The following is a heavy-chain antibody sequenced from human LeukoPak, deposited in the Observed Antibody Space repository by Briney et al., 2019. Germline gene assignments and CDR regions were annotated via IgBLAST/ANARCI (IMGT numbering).Heavy chain of an antibody. CDR2: IYYSGST. CDR1: GGSISSYY. CDR3: ARSRRGHFDY. D-gene: IGHD3-3*02. J-gene: IGHJ4*02. V-gene: IGHV4-59*01. Sequence: RSSETLSLTCTVSGGSISSYYWSWIRQPPGKGLEWIGYIYYSGSTNYNPSLKSRVTISVDTSKNQFSLKLSSVTAADTAVYYCARSRRGHFDYWGQGTLVTVSS.